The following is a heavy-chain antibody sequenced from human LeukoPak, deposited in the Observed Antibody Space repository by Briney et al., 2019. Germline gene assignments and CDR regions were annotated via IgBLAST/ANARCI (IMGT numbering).Heavy chain of an antibody. V-gene: IGHV4-61*02. CDR3: ARDYYDTSVYLGH. Sequence: PSETLSLTCTVSGGSITSGSHYWNWIRQPAGKGLEWIGRIYTSGSTKYNPSLKSRFTISIDTSKNQFSLKLSSVTAADTAVYYCARDYYDTSVYLGHWGQGTLVTVSS. D-gene: IGHD3-22*01. CDR1: GGSITSGSHY. J-gene: IGHJ4*02. CDR2: IYTSGST.